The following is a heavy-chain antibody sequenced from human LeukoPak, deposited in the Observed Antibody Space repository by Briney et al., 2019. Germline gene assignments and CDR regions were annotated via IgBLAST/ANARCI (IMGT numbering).Heavy chain of an antibody. Sequence: PGGSLRLSCAASGFTLSTYAMSWVRQTPGKGLEWVAATSSSDAGTCHADSVRGRFTISRDNSKSTLYLQMNSLRAEDTAVYYCARVGTPMVTIVAPYYMDVWGKGTTVTVSS. J-gene: IGHJ6*03. V-gene: IGHV3-23*01. CDR3: ARVGTPMVTIVAPYYMDV. D-gene: IGHD5-18*01. CDR1: GFTLSTYA. CDR2: TSSSDAGT.